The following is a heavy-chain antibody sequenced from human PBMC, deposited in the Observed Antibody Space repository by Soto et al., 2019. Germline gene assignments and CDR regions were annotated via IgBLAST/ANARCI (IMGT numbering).Heavy chain of an antibody. CDR1: GYTFTSYG. Sequence: VSVKVSCKASGYTFTSYGISWVRQAPRQGLEWMGWTSAYNGNTNDAQKFQGRVTMTTDTSTSTAYMELRSLRSDDTAVYYCARDRGYFGWWLFDYWGQGTLFTVSS. J-gene: IGHJ4*02. D-gene: IGHD3-9*01. V-gene: IGHV1-18*04. CDR2: TSAYNGNT. CDR3: ARDRGYFGWWLFDY.